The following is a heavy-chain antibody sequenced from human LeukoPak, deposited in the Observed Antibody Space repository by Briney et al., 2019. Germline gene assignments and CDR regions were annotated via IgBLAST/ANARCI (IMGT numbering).Heavy chain of an antibody. D-gene: IGHD3-10*01. CDR2: IKSKTDGGTT. Sequence: PGGSLRLSCAASGFTFSNAWMSWVRQAPGKGLEWVGRIKSKTDGGTTDYAAPVKGRFTISRDDSKNTLYLQMNSLKTEDTAVYYCTTRHYGSGSYRGFDPWDQGTLVTVSS. V-gene: IGHV3-15*01. CDR3: TTRHYGSGSYRGFDP. J-gene: IGHJ5*02. CDR1: GFTFSNAW.